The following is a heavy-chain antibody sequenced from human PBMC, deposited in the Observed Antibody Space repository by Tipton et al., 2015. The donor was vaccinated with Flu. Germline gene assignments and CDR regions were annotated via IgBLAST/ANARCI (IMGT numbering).Heavy chain of an antibody. CDR2: IYRGDRT. V-gene: IGHV3-53*01. J-gene: IGHJ6*02. CDR1: GFTVSTNY. CDR3: ARVREADYAYGMDA. Sequence: SLRLSCEASGFTVSTNYMGWVRQAPGKGLEWVSVIYRGDRTYYADAVKGRFTTSRDNSKNTLYVQMNSLRVEDTAVYYCARVREADYAYGMDAWGQGTTVTVSS. D-gene: IGHD3-16*01.